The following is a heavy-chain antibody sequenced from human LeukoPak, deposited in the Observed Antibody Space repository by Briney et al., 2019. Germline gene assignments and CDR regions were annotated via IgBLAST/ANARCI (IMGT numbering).Heavy chain of an antibody. CDR2: IYTSGST. Sequence: SETLSLTCTVSGGSISSGSYYWSWIRQPAGKGLEWIGRIYTSGSTNYNPSLKSRVTISVDTSKNQFSLKLSSVTAADTAVYYCARVEKTYYYSSGSSYYYYYYMDVWGKGTTVTISS. D-gene: IGHD3-10*01. V-gene: IGHV4-61*02. CDR1: GGSISSGSYY. J-gene: IGHJ6*03. CDR3: ARVEKTYYYSSGSSYYYYYYMDV.